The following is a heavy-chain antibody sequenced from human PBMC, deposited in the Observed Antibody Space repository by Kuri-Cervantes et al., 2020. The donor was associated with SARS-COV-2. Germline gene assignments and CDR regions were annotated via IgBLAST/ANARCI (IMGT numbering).Heavy chain of an antibody. D-gene: IGHD2-21*01. Sequence: SETLSLTCTVSGGSISSSSYYWGWIRQPPGKGLEWIGSIYYSGSTYYNPSLKSRVTISVDTSKNQFPLKLSSVTAADTAVYYCARGGVVPVSFDYWGQGALVTVSS. CDR3: ARGGVVPVSFDY. CDR2: IYYSGST. V-gene: IGHV4-39*06. CDR1: GGSISSSSYY. J-gene: IGHJ4*02.